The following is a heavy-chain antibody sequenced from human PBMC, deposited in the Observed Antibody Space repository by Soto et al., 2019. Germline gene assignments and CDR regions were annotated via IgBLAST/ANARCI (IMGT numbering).Heavy chain of an antibody. Sequence: QVQLVQSGAEVKKPGSSVKVSYKVSGGTFNIRWVRQAPGQGLEWMGGIIPVIDTANYARKFQGRVVISADRATNIVYMEMMSLTLEDTAVYYCARGSGADAFDIWGQGTMVTVSS. V-gene: IGHV1-69*06. CDR2: IIPVIDTA. CDR1: GGTFN. CDR3: ARGSGADAFDI. D-gene: IGHD7-27*01. J-gene: IGHJ3*02.